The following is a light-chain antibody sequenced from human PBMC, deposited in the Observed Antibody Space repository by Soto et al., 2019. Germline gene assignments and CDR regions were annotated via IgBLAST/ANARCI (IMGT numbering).Light chain of an antibody. CDR3: QQYNTYST. V-gene: IGKV1-5*03. Sequence: DIQMTQSPSTLSASVGDRVTITCRASQSISSWLAWYQQKPGKDPKILIYKASSLESGVPSRFSGSGSGTEFTLTITSLQPDDFATYFCQQYNTYSTCGQGTKVDI. J-gene: IGKJ1*01. CDR2: KAS. CDR1: QSISSW.